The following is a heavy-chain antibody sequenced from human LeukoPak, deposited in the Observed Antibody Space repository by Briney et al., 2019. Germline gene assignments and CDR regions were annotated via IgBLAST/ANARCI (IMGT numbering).Heavy chain of an antibody. J-gene: IGHJ6*03. D-gene: IGHD1-26*01. CDR3: ARDPYSGSYGNYYYYFMDV. V-gene: IGHV3-23*01. CDR2: ISGSGGAT. Sequence: GGSLRLSCAASGFTFSSCSMSWVRQAPGKGLEWVSAISGSGGATYYADSVKGRFTISRDNSKNTLYLQMNSLRAEDTAVYYCARDPYSGSYGNYYYYFMDVWGKGTTVTISS. CDR1: GFTFSSCS.